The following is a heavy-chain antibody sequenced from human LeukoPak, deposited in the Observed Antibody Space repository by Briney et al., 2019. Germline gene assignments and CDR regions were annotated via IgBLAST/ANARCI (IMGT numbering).Heavy chain of an antibody. D-gene: IGHD6-13*01. CDR2: IYYSGST. CDR1: GRSISSYY. J-gene: IGHJ5*02. CDR3: ARVAAAAGIINWFDP. Sequence: PSETLSLTCTVSGRSISSYYWSGLRQPPGKGGEWLGYIYYSGSTNYNPSLKSRVTISVDTSKNQFSLKLSSVTAADTAVYYCARVAAAAGIINWFDPWGQGTLVTVSS. V-gene: IGHV4-59*01.